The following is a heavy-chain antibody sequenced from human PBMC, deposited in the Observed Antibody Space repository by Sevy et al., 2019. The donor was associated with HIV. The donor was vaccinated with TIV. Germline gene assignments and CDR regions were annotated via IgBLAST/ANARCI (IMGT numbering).Heavy chain of an antibody. J-gene: IGHJ4*02. CDR2: MNPNSGNT. Sequence: ASVKVSCKASGYTLTSYDINWVRQATGQGLEWMGWMNPNSGNTGYAQKFQGRVTMTRNTSISTAYMELSSLRSEDTAVYYCAIRLRDFWSGYPNPYFDYWGQGTLVTVSS. CDR1: GYTLTSYD. D-gene: IGHD3-3*01. V-gene: IGHV1-8*01. CDR3: AIRLRDFWSGYPNPYFDY.